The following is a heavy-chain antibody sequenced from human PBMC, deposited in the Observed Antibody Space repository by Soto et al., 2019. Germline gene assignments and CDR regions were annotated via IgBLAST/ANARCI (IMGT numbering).Heavy chain of an antibody. D-gene: IGHD5-12*01. J-gene: IGHJ6*03. CDR1: GDSFNDYY. V-gene: IGHV1-2*04. CDR2: INPNSGVT. Sequence: QVQLVQSGAEVRKPGASVTVSCRSSGDSFNDYYIHWVRQAPGQGLEWMGWINPNSGVTNYAQKLQGWVTMTRDTSIRTVYMQLSRLRSDDTAVYYCARESGGATATLAYYYFYMDVWGTGTTVTVSS. CDR3: ARESGGATATLAYYYFYMDV.